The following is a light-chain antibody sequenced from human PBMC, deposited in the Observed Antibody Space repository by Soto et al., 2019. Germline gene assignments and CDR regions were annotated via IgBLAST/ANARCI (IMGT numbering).Light chain of an antibody. J-gene: IGKJ2*01. Sequence: DIQMTQSPSALSTAVGDRVTIACRASQSISTFLSWYQQKPGKAPKLLMSAASSLQRGVPSRFRGSVSGTSFTLTISSLQPEDSGTYYCQQSYSMPYTFGQGTKVEI. CDR3: QQSYSMPYT. CDR2: AAS. V-gene: IGKV1-39*01. CDR1: QSISTF.